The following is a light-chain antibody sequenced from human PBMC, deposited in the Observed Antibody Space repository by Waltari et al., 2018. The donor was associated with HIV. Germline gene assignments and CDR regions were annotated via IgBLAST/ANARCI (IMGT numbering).Light chain of an antibody. CDR3: QQSYSSPQT. CDR2: AAS. CDR1: QSIPRV. V-gene: IGKV1-39*01. J-gene: IGKJ1*01. Sequence: DIQMSQSPSSLSASVGARVTITCRASQSIPRVINWYQQKPGQAPKLLIYAASSWQSGVPSRFSGSGSGTDFTLTITTLQPEDCAAYFCQQSYSSPQTFGQGTKVEIK.